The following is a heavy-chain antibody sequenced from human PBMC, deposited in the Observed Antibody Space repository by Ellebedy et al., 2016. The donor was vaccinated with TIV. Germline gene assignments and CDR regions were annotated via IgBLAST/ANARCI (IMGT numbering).Heavy chain of an antibody. Sequence: PGGSLRLSCAASGFTFSSYWIHWVRQAPGKGLMWVSRINEDGTSISYADSVRGRFTISRDNAKNTLYLQMNSLRAEDTAVYYCAKGRGGGSDSSAPRYYFDYWGLGTLVTVSS. CDR2: INEDGTSI. V-gene: IGHV3-74*01. D-gene: IGHD3-22*01. CDR3: AKGRGGGSDSSAPRYYFDY. J-gene: IGHJ4*02. CDR1: GFTFSSYW.